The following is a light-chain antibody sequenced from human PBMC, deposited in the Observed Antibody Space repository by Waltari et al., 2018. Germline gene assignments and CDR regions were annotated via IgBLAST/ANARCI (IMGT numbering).Light chain of an antibody. Sequence: QSALTQPPSASGSPGQSVTISCTGTSSDVGIYNYVPWYQQYPGKAPKVMIYEVNKRPSGVPDRFAGSKFGNTASLTVSGLQAEDEADYYCSSYAGGNKFVFGTGTKVTVL. V-gene: IGLV2-8*01. CDR3: SSYAGGNKFV. CDR2: EVN. CDR1: SSDVGIYNY. J-gene: IGLJ1*01.